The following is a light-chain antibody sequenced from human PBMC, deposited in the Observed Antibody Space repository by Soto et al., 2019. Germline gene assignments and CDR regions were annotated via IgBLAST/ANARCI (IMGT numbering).Light chain of an antibody. CDR1: SSDVGAYNY. CDR2: DVS. J-gene: IGLJ1*01. Sequence: QSALTQPPSASGSPGQSVTISCTGTSSDVGAYNYVSWYQHHPGKAPKLVIYDVSKRPSGVPDRFSGSKSGNTASLTVSGLQDEDEADYFCLSYTRSTIYVLGTGTKLTVL. V-gene: IGLV2-8*01. CDR3: LSYTRSTIYV.